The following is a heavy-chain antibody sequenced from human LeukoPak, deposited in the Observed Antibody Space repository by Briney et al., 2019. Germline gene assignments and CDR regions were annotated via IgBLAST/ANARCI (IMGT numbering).Heavy chain of an antibody. CDR1: GGSISSYY. CDR3: ARGRSYYDILTGHNWFDP. CDR2: IYYSGST. D-gene: IGHD3-9*01. V-gene: IGHV4-59*01. Sequence: PSETLSLTCTVSGGSISSYYWSWIRQPPGKGLEWIGYIYYSGSTNSNPSLKSRVTISVDTSKNQFSLKLSSVTAADTAVYYCARGRSYYDILTGHNWFDPWGQGTLVTVSS. J-gene: IGHJ5*02.